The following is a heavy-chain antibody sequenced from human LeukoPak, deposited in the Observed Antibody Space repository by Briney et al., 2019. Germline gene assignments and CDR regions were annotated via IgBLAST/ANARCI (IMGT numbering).Heavy chain of an antibody. CDR1: GYTFTSYD. V-gene: IGHV1-8*03. CDR2: MNPNSGNT. Sequence: ASVKVSCKASGYTFTSYDINWVRQATGQGLEWMGWMNPNSGNTGYAQKFQGRVTITRNTSISTAYMELSSLRSEDTAVYYCARGGWVVVPAAMPYKYYYYYMDVWGKGTTVTISS. D-gene: IGHD2-2*01. J-gene: IGHJ6*03. CDR3: ARGGWVVVPAAMPYKYYYYYMDV.